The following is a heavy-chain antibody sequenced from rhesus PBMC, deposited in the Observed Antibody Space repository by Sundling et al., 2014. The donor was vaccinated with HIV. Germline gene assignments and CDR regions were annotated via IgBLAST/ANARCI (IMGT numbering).Heavy chain of an antibody. CDR1: GGSISDYYY. V-gene: IGHV4S9*01. Sequence: QVQLQESGPGLVKPSETLSLTCAVSGGSISDYYYWNWIRQPPGKGLEWIGNIFANSGSTYYNPSLKSRVAISKDTSRNQFFLRLTSVTAADTAIYYCARDFARSSFDYWGQGVLVTVSS. CDR3: ARDFARSSFDY. J-gene: IGHJ4*01. CDR2: IFANSGST.